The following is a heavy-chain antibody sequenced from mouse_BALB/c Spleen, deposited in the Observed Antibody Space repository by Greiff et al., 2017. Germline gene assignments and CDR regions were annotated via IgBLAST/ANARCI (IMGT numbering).Heavy chain of an antibody. V-gene: IGHV3-8*02. CDR1: GDSITSGY. D-gene: IGHD1-1*01. CDR3: ASVLLRYPYAMDY. Sequence: EVQLQQSGPSLVKPSQTLSLTCSVTGDSITSGYWNWIRKFPGNKLEYMGYISYSGSTYYNPSLKSRISITRDTSKNQYYLQLNSVTTEDTATYYCASVLLRYPYAMDYWGQGTSVTVSS. CDR2: ISYSGST. J-gene: IGHJ4*01.